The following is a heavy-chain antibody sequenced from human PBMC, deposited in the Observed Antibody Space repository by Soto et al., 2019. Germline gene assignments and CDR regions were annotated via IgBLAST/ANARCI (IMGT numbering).Heavy chain of an antibody. Sequence: PGGSLRLSCAASGFTFSSYGMHWVRQAPGKGLEWVAVISYDGSNKYYADSVKGRFTISRDNSKNTLYLQMNSLRAEDTAVYYCAKDYSSGWTFDYWGQGTLVTVSS. J-gene: IGHJ4*02. V-gene: IGHV3-30*18. CDR3: AKDYSSGWTFDY. CDR1: GFTFSSYG. D-gene: IGHD6-19*01. CDR2: ISYDGSNK.